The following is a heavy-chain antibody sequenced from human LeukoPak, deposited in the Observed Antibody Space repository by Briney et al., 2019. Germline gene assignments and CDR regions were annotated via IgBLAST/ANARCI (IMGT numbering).Heavy chain of an antibody. J-gene: IGHJ5*02. Sequence: GGSLRLSCAASGFTFSSYSMNWVRQAPGKGLEWVSSISSSSSYIYYADSVKGRFIISRDNAKNSLYLQMNSLRAEDTAVYYCARATPAAIRFDPWGQGTLVTVSS. CDR3: ARATPAAIRFDP. CDR1: GFTFSSYS. CDR2: ISSSSSYI. D-gene: IGHD2-2*01. V-gene: IGHV3-21*01.